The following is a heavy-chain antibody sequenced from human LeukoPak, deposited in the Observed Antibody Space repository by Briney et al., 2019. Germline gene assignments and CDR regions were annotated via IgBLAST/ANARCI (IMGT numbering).Heavy chain of an antibody. Sequence: PSETLSLTCTVSGGSISSYYWSCIRQSAGKGLEWIGRIYTSGSTNYNPSLKSRVTMSVDTSKNQFSLKLSSVTAADTAVYYCARDRGESELPGHDAFDIWGQGTMVTVSS. D-gene: IGHD1-26*01. J-gene: IGHJ3*02. V-gene: IGHV4-4*07. CDR1: GGSISSYY. CDR3: ARDRGESELPGHDAFDI. CDR2: IYTSGST.